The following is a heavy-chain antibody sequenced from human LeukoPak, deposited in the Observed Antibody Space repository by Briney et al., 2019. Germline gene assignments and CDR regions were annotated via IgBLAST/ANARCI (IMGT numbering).Heavy chain of an antibody. CDR1: GYSISSGYY. CDR3: ARGQILLCPVI. D-gene: IGHD3-10*01. Sequence: SETLSLTCAVSGYSISSGYYWGWIRQPPGKGLEWIGSIYHSGSTYYNPSLKSRVTISVDTSKNQFSLKLSSVTAADTAVYYCARGQILLCPVIWGQGTLVTVSS. J-gene: IGHJ4*02. V-gene: IGHV4-38-2*01. CDR2: IYHSGST.